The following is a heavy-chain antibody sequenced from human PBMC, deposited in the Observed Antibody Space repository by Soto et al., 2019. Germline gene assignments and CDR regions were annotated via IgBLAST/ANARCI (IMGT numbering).Heavy chain of an antibody. V-gene: IGHV4-4*02. CDR2: IYHSGGT. Sequence: QVQLQESGPGLVKPSGTLSLTCAVSGGSISSSNWWSWVRQPPGKGLEWIGEIYHSGGTNYNPSLKSGVTISVDKSKNQFSLTLSSVTAADTAVYYCASRRRAAAGPFDPWGQGTLVTVSS. D-gene: IGHD6-13*01. J-gene: IGHJ5*02. CDR1: GGSISSSNW. CDR3: ASRRRAAAGPFDP.